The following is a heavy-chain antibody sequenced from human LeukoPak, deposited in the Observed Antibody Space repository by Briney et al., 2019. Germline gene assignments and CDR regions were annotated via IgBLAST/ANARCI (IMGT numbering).Heavy chain of an antibody. Sequence: GGSLRLSCAASGFTFSSYAMSWVRQAPGKGLEWVSAISGSGGSTYYADSVKGRFTISRDNSKNTLYLQMNSLRAEDTAVYYCAKEGAYYYDSSGSLYFDYWGQGTLVTVSS. V-gene: IGHV3-23*01. CDR3: AKEGAYYYDSSGSLYFDY. CDR1: GFTFSSYA. J-gene: IGHJ4*02. D-gene: IGHD3-22*01. CDR2: ISGSGGST.